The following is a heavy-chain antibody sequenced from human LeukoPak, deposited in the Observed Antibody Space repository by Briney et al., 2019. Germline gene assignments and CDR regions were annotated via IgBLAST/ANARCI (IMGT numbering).Heavy chain of an antibody. J-gene: IGHJ4*02. D-gene: IGHD6-13*01. V-gene: IGHV3-23*01. CDR3: AKDDLIAAAGVYDY. CDR2: ISGSGGST. CDR1: GFTLSSYA. Sequence: GGTLRLSCAASGFTLSSYAMSWVRQAPGKGLEWVSAISGSGGSTYYAHSVKGRFTISRDNSKNTLYLQMNSLRAEDTAVYYCAKDDLIAAAGVYDYWGQGTLVTVSS.